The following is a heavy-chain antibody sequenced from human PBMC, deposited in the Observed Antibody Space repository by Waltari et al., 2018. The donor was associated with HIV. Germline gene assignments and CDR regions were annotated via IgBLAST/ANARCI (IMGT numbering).Heavy chain of an antibody. Sequence: QVQLVESGGGVVQPGGSLRLSCAASGFTFTRYDIHWVRPAPGKGLEWVAFMRYDGTNKYYADSVKGRFTISRDNSKNSLYLQMNSLRAEDTALYYCAKEGATLTTSAYFYYYGMDVWGQGTTVTVSS. J-gene: IGHJ6*02. CDR3: AKEGATLTTSAYFYYYGMDV. CDR1: GFTFTRYD. D-gene: IGHD4-4*01. V-gene: IGHV3-30*02. CDR2: MRYDGTNK.